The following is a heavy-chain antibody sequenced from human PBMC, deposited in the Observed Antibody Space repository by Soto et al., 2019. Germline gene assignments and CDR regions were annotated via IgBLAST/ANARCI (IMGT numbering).Heavy chain of an antibody. J-gene: IGHJ4*02. D-gene: IGHD1-26*01. CDR2: IYYSGST. V-gene: IGHV4-31*03. CDR3: ARGGGSYYATGNFDY. Sequence: QVQLQESGPGLVKPSQTLSLTCTVSGGSISSGGYYWSWIRQHPGKGLEWIGYIYYSGSTYYNPSLKSRVTISVDTSKNQFSLKLSAVTAADTAVYYCARGGGSYYATGNFDYWGQGTLVTVSS. CDR1: GGSISSGGYY.